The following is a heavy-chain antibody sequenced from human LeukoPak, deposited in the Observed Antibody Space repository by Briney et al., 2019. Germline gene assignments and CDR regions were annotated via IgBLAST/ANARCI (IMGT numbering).Heavy chain of an antibody. CDR3: ARASSTISRLFDY. Sequence: ASVKVSCKASGYTFTGYYMHWVRQAPGQGLESMGWINPNSGGTNYAQKFQGRVTMTRDTSISTAYMELSRLKSDDTAVYSCARASSTISRLFDYWGQGTLVTVSS. V-gene: IGHV1-2*02. J-gene: IGHJ4*02. CDR1: GYTFTGYY. D-gene: IGHD2-2*01. CDR2: INPNSGGT.